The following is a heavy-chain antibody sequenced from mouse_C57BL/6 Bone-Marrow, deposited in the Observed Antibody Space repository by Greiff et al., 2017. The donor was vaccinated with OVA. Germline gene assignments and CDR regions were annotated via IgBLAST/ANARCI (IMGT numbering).Heavy chain of an antibody. J-gene: IGHJ2*01. D-gene: IGHD3-2*02. CDR2: IDHSDSYT. Sequence: QVQLQQPGAELVMPGASVKLSCKASGYTFTSYWMHWVKQRPGQGLEWIGEIDHSDSYTNYNQKFKGKSTLTVDKSSSTAYMQLSSLTSEDSAVYYCARGGLDSSCFFDYWGQGTTLTVSS. V-gene: IGHV1-69*01. CDR3: ARGGLDSSCFFDY. CDR1: GYTFTSYW.